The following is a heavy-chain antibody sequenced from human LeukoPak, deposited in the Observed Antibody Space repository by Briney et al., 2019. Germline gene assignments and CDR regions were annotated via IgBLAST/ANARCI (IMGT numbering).Heavy chain of an antibody. Sequence: SQTLSLTCAISGDSVSSNSAAWNWIRQSPSRGLEWLGRKHYRSKWYNDYAVSVKSRITINPDTSKNQFSLQLNSVTPEDTAVYYCARGGRIVGATTFDYWGQGTLVTVSS. CDR2: KHYRSKWYN. CDR1: GDSVSSNSAA. J-gene: IGHJ4*02. V-gene: IGHV6-1*01. D-gene: IGHD1-26*01. CDR3: ARGGRIVGATTFDY.